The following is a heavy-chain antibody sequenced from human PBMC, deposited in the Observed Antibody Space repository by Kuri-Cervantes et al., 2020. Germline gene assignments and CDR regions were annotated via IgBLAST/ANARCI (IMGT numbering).Heavy chain of an antibody. Sequence: SQTLSLTCAVYGGSFSGYYWSWIRQPPGKGLEWIGEINHSGSTNYNPSLRSRVTISVDTSKNQFSLKLSSVTAADTAVYYCARGRGFSRGTPDYWGQGALDTVSS. D-gene: IGHD6-13*01. J-gene: IGHJ4*02. CDR2: INHSGST. CDR3: ARGRGFSRGTPDY. V-gene: IGHV4-34*01. CDR1: GGSFSGYY.